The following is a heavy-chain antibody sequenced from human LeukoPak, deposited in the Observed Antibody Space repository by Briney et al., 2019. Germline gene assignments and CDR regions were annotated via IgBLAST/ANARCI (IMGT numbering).Heavy chain of an antibody. J-gene: IGHJ4*02. Sequence: SSETLSLTCAVSGYSISSGYYWGWIRQPPGKGLEWFGSIYHSGSTYYNPSLKSRVTISVDTSKNQFSLKLSSVTAADTAVYYCARRGYSYGYRGTFVDYWGQGTLVTVSS. D-gene: IGHD5-18*01. V-gene: IGHV4-38-2*01. CDR1: GYSISSGYY. CDR3: ARRGYSYGYRGTFVDY. CDR2: IYHSGST.